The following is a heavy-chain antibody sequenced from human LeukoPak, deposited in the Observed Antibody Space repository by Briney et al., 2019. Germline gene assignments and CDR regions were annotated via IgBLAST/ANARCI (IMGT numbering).Heavy chain of an antibody. CDR1: GYTFTSYD. V-gene: IGHV1-8*01. CDR2: MNPNSGNT. D-gene: IGHD1-1*01. Sequence: EASVKVSCKASGYTFTSYDINWERQATGQGLEWMGWMNPNSGNTGYAQKFQGRVTMTRNTSISTAYMELSSLRSEDTAVYYCARGNWNDDYYFDYWGQGTLVTVSS. J-gene: IGHJ4*02. CDR3: ARGNWNDDYYFDY.